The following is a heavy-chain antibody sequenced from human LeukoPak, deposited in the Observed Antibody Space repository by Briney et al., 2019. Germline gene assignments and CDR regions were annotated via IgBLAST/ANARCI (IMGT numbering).Heavy chain of an antibody. V-gene: IGHV4-34*01. CDR3: ARTTGYSSSWYNYYYMDV. Sequence: PSETLSLTCAVYGGSFSGYYWSWIPQPPGKGLEGIGEINHRGSTNYNPSLKSRVTISVDTSKNQFSLKLSSVTAADTAVYYCARTTGYSSSWYNYYYMDVWGKGTTVTVSS. D-gene: IGHD6-13*01. J-gene: IGHJ6*03. CDR2: INHRGST. CDR1: GGSFSGYY.